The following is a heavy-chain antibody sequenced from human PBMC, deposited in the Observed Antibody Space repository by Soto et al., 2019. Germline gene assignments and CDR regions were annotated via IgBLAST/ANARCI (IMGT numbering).Heavy chain of an antibody. CDR2: ISGSGGNT. D-gene: IGHD1-26*01. CDR3: AKGSSAVLHYYYYLDV. J-gene: IGHJ6*03. V-gene: IGHV3-23*01. CDR1: GFIFSSYA. Sequence: EVQLLESGGGLVQPGGSLRLSCAASGFIFSSYAMSWVRQAAGKGLEWVSAISGSGGNTYYADSVKGRFTISRDNSKNTLYLQVNSLRAEDTAVYYCAKGSSAVLHYYYYLDVWGKGTTVTVSS.